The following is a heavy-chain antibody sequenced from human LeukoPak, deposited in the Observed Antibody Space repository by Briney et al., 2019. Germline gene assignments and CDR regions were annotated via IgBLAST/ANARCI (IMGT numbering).Heavy chain of an antibody. V-gene: IGHV3-30-3*01. CDR1: GFTFSSYA. CDR3: ATPYGSGSYYDAFDI. J-gene: IGHJ3*02. CDR2: ISYDGSNK. Sequence: GGSLRLSCAASGFTFSSYAMHWVRQAPGKGLEWVAVISYDGSNKYYADSVKGRFTISRDNSKNTLYLQMNSLRAEDTAVYYCATPYGSGSYYDAFDIWGQGTMVTVSS. D-gene: IGHD3-10*01.